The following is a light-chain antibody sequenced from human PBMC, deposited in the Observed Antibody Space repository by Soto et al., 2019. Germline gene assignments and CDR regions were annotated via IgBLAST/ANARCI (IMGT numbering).Light chain of an antibody. CDR1: QDISTY. CDR2: DVS. J-gene: IGKJ5*01. V-gene: IGKV1-33*01. CDR3: QQYDDFPIT. Sequence: DIQITQSPSSLSSSVSERFTIACQASQDISTYLNWYQQKPGKAPKLLIYDVSNLKTGVPSRFSGSGSGTDFTFTIRSLQPEDIATYYCQQYDDFPITFGQGTRLEIK.